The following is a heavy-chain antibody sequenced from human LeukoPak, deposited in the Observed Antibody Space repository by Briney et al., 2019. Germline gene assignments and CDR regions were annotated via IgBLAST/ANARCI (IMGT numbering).Heavy chain of an antibody. D-gene: IGHD1/OR15-1a*01. J-gene: IGHJ4*02. CDR3: ARQTIADS. Sequence: GESLKISCRTSGNSFSNYWIGWVRQMPGKGLEWMGIIYPADSSTRYSPSFQGQVTISADKSINTAYLRWNTLRASDTAMYYCARQTIADSWGQGTLVTVSS. V-gene: IGHV5-51*01. CDR2: IYPADSST. CDR1: GNSFSNYW.